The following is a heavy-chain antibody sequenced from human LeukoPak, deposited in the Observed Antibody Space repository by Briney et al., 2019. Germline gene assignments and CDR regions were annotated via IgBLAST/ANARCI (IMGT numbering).Heavy chain of an antibody. D-gene: IGHD4-17*01. CDR2: VYYSGNT. Sequence: NPGGTLRLSCAASGFTFSRHGINWVRQPPGKGLEWIGSVYYSGNTYYNSSLKSRVTISVDTSKNQFSLKLSSVTAADTAIYYCTREYGFMTTVFHAFDIWGQGTMVTVSS. J-gene: IGHJ3*02. CDR3: TREYGFMTTVFHAFDI. V-gene: IGHV4-39*07. CDR1: GFTFSRHGIN.